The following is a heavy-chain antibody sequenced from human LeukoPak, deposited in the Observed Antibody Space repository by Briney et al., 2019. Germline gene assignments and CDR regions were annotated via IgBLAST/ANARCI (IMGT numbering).Heavy chain of an antibody. Sequence: GRSLRLSCAASGFSVNSNYMTWVRQAPGKGLEWVSVVYTGGSTYYADSVKGRFTVSRDNSKNTLYLQMNSLRAEDTAVYYCAVSYSSSWYRSFDYWGQGTLVTVSS. J-gene: IGHJ4*02. CDR1: GFSVNSNY. V-gene: IGHV3-53*01. D-gene: IGHD6-13*01. CDR2: VYTGGST. CDR3: AVSYSSSWYRSFDY.